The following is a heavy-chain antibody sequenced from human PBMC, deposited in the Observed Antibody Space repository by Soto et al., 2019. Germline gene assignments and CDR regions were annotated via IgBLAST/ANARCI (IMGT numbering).Heavy chain of an antibody. CDR1: GFAFSGYW. CDR2: IKQDGSEK. V-gene: IGHV3-7*01. J-gene: IGHJ4*02. D-gene: IGHD5-12*01. CDR3: ARATSVDAY. Sequence: EVQLVESGGDLVQPGGSLRLSCAASGFAFSGYWMSWVRQAPGKGLEGVANIKQDGSEKYYVDSVKGRFTISRDNAKNSLYLQMTSLGVEDTAVYYCARATSVDAYWGQGNLVTVSS.